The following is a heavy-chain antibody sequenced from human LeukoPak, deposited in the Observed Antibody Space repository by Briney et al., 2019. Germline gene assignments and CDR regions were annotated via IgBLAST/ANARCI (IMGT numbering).Heavy chain of an antibody. CDR3: AKYTSGTSYRGLDQ. V-gene: IGHV3-23*01. D-gene: IGHD3-10*01. CDR1: GLTVSCYA. J-gene: IGHJ4*01. CDR2: IIGSAAKT. Sequence: GGSLGLSCGASGLTVSCYAMSWVRQAPGKGLGWVSTIIGSAAKTYYADSVKGRFTISRDDSKNTVYLQMNSLRAEDTAVYSCAKYTSGTSYRGLDQWGHGTLVTVSS.